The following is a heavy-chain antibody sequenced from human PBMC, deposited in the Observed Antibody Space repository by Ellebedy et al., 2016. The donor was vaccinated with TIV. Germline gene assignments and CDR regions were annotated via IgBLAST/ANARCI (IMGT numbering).Heavy chain of an antibody. J-gene: IGHJ4*02. V-gene: IGHV4-39*07. CDR3: TRDYGFQFAVDS. CDR2: MYYSGSA. D-gene: IGHD3-10*01. CDR1: GDSISSSLHY. Sequence: SETLSLTCTVSGDSISSSLHYWGWIRQSPGNGLEWIASMYYSGSAYYNPSLESRVSISVDTSKNQFSLRLRSVTAADTAVYYCTRDYGFQFAVDSWGQGALVAVSS.